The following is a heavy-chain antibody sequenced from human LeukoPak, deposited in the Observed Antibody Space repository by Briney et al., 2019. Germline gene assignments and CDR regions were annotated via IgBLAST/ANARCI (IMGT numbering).Heavy chain of an antibody. Sequence: SVTVSCTASGYTFTSYYMHWVRQAPGQGLEWMGGIIPIFGTANYAQKFQGRVTITADESTSTAYMELSSLRSEDTAVYYCARDRVVGTYYYGMDVWGQGTTVTVSS. D-gene: IGHD2-2*01. J-gene: IGHJ6*02. V-gene: IGHV1-69*13. CDR2: IIPIFGTA. CDR3: ARDRVVGTYYYGMDV. CDR1: GYTFTSYY.